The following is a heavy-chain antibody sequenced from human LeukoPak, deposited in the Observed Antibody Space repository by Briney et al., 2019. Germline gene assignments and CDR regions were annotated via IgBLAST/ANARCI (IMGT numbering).Heavy chain of an antibody. CDR2: IKEDGSEK. Sequence: GGSPRLSCAASGFTFSDYWMTWVRQAPGKGLEWVANIKEDGSEKYYVDSVKGRFTISRDNTKNSLFLQMSSLRAEDTAIYYCARHTSSDYWGQGTLVTVSS. J-gene: IGHJ4*02. CDR3: ARHTSSDY. CDR1: GFTFSDYW. V-gene: IGHV3-7*01.